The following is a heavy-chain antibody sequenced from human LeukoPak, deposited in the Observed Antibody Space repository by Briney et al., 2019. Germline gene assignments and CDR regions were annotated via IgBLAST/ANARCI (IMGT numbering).Heavy chain of an antibody. Sequence: PGGSLRLSCAASGFTFSSYGMHWVRQAPGKGLEWVAVIWYDGSNKYYADSVKGRFTISRDNSKNTLFLQMNSLRAEDTAVYFCAREPDAGSGRYRAYFDYWGQGTLATVSS. D-gene: IGHD1-26*01. CDR2: IWYDGSNK. CDR3: AREPDAGSGRYRAYFDY. V-gene: IGHV3-33*01. CDR1: GFTFSSYG. J-gene: IGHJ4*02.